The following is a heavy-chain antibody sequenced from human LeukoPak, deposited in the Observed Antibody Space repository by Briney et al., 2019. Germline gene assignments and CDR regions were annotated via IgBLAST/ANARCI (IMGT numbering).Heavy chain of an antibody. V-gene: IGHV3-48*01. J-gene: IGHJ6*03. CDR2: IDTSNSAI. Sequence: GGSLRLSCAASEFIFSTYSMTWVRQAPGKGLEWVSYIDTSNSAIYYADSVKGRFTISRDNAEDSLYLQMNSLRAEDTAVYYCARARDGGSYPLYYYCYYMDVWGKGTTVTVSS. D-gene: IGHD1-26*01. CDR1: EFIFSTYS. CDR3: ARARDGGSYPLYYYCYYMDV.